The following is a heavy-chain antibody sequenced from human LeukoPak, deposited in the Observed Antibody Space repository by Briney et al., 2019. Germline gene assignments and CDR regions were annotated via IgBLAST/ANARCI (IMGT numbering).Heavy chain of an antibody. CDR3: ARDRRYSYGYRY. V-gene: IGHV3-11*06. CDR1: GFTFSDYY. J-gene: IGHJ4*02. D-gene: IGHD5-18*01. CDR2: ISSSSSYT. Sequence: GGSLRLSGAASGFTFSDYYMSWIRQAPGKGLEWVSYISSSSSYTNYADSVKGRFTITRDNAKNSLYLQMNSLRAEDTAVYYCARDRRYSYGYRYWGQGTLVTVSS.